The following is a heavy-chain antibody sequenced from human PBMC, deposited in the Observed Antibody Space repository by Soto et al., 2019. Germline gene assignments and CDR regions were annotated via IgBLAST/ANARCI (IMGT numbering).Heavy chain of an antibody. CDR3: AKDHRGLRFLEWFPLPDFDY. J-gene: IGHJ4*02. CDR1: GFTFSSYG. Sequence: PGGSLRLSCAASGFTFSSYGMHWVRQAPGKGLEWVAVISYDGSNKYYADSVKGRFTISRDNSKNTLYLQMNSLRAEDTAVYYCAKDHRGLRFLEWFPLPDFDYWGQGTLVTVSS. CDR2: ISYDGSNK. V-gene: IGHV3-30*18. D-gene: IGHD3-3*01.